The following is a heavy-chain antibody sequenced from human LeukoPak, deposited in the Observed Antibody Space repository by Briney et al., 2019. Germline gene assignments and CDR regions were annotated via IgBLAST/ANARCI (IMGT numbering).Heavy chain of an antibody. Sequence: GGSLRLSCAASGFTFSSYEMNWVRQAPGKGLGWVSYISSSGSTIYYADSVKGRFTISRDNAKNSLYLQMNSLRAEDTAVYYCAELGITMIGGVWGKGTTVTVSS. CDR3: AELGITMIGGV. J-gene: IGHJ6*04. CDR1: GFTFSSYE. V-gene: IGHV3-48*03. D-gene: IGHD3-10*02. CDR2: ISSSGSTI.